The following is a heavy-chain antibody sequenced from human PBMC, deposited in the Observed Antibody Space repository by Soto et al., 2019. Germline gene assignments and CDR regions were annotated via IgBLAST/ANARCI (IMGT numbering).Heavy chain of an antibody. Sequence: GGSLRLSCAASGFTVSSNYMSWVRQAPGKGLEWVSVIYSGGSTYYADSVKGRFTISRDNSKNTLYLQMNSLRAEDTAVYYCAREAYSYGYSYYYYYGMDVWGQGTTVTVS. V-gene: IGHV3-53*01. CDR3: AREAYSYGYSYYYYYGMDV. CDR1: GFTVSSNY. CDR2: IYSGGST. J-gene: IGHJ6*02. D-gene: IGHD5-18*01.